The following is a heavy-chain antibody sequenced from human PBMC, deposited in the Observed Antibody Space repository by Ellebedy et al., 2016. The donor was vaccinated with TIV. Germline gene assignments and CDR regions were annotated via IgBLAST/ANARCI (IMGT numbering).Heavy chain of an antibody. CDR3: AKGPAGAAN. V-gene: IGHV1-8*01. D-gene: IGHD2-15*01. J-gene: IGHJ4*02. CDR2: MNPSTGKS. CDR1: GYTFSIYD. Sequence: AASVKVSCKASGYTFSIYDINWVRQDTGQGLEWMGWMNPSTGKSDYAQKYQGRVTMTANTSISTAYMELSSLTSDDTAVYYCAKGPAGAANWGQGTLVTVSS.